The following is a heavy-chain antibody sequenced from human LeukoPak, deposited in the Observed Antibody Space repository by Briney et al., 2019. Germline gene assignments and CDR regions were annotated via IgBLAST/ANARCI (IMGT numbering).Heavy chain of an antibody. CDR2: IYYSGST. V-gene: IGHV4-59*08. J-gene: IGHJ4*02. D-gene: IGHD6-13*01. CDR3: ARFSSSTWAFDF. Sequence: PSGTLSLTCTVSGDSISGYYWSWIRQTPGKGLEWIAYIYYSGSTNYNPSLKSRVTISIDTSKSQFSLQLTSVTAADTAVYYCARFSSSTWAFDFWGQGTLVTVSS. CDR1: GDSISGYY.